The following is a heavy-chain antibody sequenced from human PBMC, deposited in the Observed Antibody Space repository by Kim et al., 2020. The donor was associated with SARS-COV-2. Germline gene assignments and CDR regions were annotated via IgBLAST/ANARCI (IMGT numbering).Heavy chain of an antibody. CDR1: GYTFTSYY. D-gene: IGHD2-15*01. CDR3: AREGAGEHCSGGSCYSFDY. CDR2: INPSGGST. Sequence: ASVKVSCKASGYTFTSYYMHWVRQAPGQGLEWMGIINPSGGSTSYAQKFQGRVTMTRDTSTSTVYMELSSLRSEDTAVYYCAREGAGEHCSGGSCYSFDYWGQGTLVTVSS. V-gene: IGHV1-46*01. J-gene: IGHJ4*02.